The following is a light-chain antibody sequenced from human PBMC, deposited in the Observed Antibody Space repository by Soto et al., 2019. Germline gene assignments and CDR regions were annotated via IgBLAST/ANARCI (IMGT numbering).Light chain of an antibody. V-gene: IGLV2-14*01. Sequence: SVLTQPASVFGSPGQSITISCTGTSSDVGGYNYVSWYQQHPGKAPKFMIYDVSNRPSGVSNRFSGSKSGNTASLTISGLQAEDEADNYCCTYTTSNTRQIVFGTGTKVTVL. CDR3: CTYTTSNTRQIV. CDR1: SSDVGGYNY. CDR2: DVS. J-gene: IGLJ1*01.